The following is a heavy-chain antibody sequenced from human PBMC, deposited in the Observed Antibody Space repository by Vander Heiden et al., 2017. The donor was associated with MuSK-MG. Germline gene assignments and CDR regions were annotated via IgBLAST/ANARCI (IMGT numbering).Heavy chain of an antibody. CDR3: ARGGGERYYDYVWGSYRYTEYYFDY. J-gene: IGHJ4*02. V-gene: IGHV1-8*03. Sequence: QVQLVQSGAEVKKPGASVKVSCKASGYTFTSYDINWVRQATGQGLEWMGWMNTNSGNTGYAQKFQGRVTITRNTSISTAYMELSSLRSEDTAVYYCARGGGERYYDYVWGSYRYTEYYFDYWGQGTLVTVSS. CDR1: GYTFTSYD. CDR2: MNTNSGNT. D-gene: IGHD3-16*02.